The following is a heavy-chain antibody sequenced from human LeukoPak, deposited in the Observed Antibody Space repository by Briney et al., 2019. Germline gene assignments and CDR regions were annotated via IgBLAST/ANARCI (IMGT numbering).Heavy chain of an antibody. D-gene: IGHD5-24*01. CDR3: ARHMDGRWLQPTGGLFDY. Sequence: PSETLSLTCTVSGGSISSYYWSWIRQPPGKGLEWIGYIYYSGSTNYNPSLKSRVTISVDTSKNQFSLKLSSVSAADTAVYYCARHMDGRWLQPTGGLFDYWGQGTLVTVSS. V-gene: IGHV4-59*08. CDR2: IYYSGST. J-gene: IGHJ4*02. CDR1: GGSISSYY.